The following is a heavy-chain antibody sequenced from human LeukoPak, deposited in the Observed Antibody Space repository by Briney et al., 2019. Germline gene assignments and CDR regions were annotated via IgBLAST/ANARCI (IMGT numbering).Heavy chain of an antibody. D-gene: IGHD3-9*01. CDR3: ARLGDLYDILTGYFGY. CDR2: IYPGDSDT. J-gene: IGHJ4*02. Sequence: GESLKISCKGSGYSFTSYWIGRVRQMPGKGLEWMGIIYPGDSDTRYSPSFQGQVTISADKSISTAYLQWSSLKASGTAMYYCARLGDLYDILTGYFGYWGQGTLVTVSS. V-gene: IGHV5-51*01. CDR1: GYSFTSYW.